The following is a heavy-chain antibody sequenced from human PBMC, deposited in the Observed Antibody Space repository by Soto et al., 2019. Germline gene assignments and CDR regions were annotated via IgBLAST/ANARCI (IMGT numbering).Heavy chain of an antibody. CDR3: ARDEYQLLQLTYSYYGMDV. J-gene: IGHJ6*02. CDR2: IIPIFGTA. D-gene: IGHD2-2*01. Sequence: QVQLVQSGAEVKKPGSSVKVSCKASGGTFSSYAISWVRQAPGQGLEWMGGIIPIFGTANYAQKFQGRVTITADESTSTAYMELSSLRSEDTAVYYCARDEYQLLQLTYSYYGMDVWGQGTTVTVSS. CDR1: GGTFSSYA. V-gene: IGHV1-69*01.